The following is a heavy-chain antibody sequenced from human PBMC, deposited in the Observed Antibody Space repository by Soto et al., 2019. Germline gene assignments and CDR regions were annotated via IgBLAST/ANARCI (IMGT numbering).Heavy chain of an antibody. CDR1: GVTFTRQD. J-gene: IGHJ4*02. CDR2: IIPIFGTP. D-gene: IGHD5-18*01. V-gene: IGHV1-69*13. Sequence: SVKVSCKASGVTFTRQDMRWVRQAPGQGLEWMGGIIPIFGTPQYAEKFQDRVTITADESTSTAYMELSSLTSEDTAVYYCATNEGNDGYSFDYWGQGTLVTVSS. CDR3: ATNEGNDGYSFDY.